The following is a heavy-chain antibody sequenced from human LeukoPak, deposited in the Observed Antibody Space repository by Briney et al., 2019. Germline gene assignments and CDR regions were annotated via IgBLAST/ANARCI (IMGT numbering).Heavy chain of an antibody. V-gene: IGHV3-7*01. CDR3: AREDSSGWYNWFDP. J-gene: IGHJ5*02. CDR1: KFTFSSYW. Sequence: GGSLRLSCAASKFTFSSYWMSWVRQAPGKGLEWVANIKQDGSEKYYVDSVKGRFTISRDNAKNSLYLQVNSLRAEDTAVYYCAREDSSGWYNWFDPWGQGTLVTVSS. D-gene: IGHD6-19*01. CDR2: IKQDGSEK.